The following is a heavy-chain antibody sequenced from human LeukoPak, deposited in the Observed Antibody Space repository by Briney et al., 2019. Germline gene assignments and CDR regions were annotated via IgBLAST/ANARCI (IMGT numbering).Heavy chain of an antibody. J-gene: IGHJ4*02. CDR1: GFTFSSYA. V-gene: IGHV3-30*04. Sequence: GGSLRLSCAASGFTFSSYAMHWVRQAPGKGLEWVAVISYDGSNKYYADSVKGRFTISRVNSKNTLYLQMNSLRAEDTAVYYCARDDLGYCSSTSCWSFDYWGQGTLVTVSS. CDR2: ISYDGSNK. D-gene: IGHD2-2*01. CDR3: ARDDLGYCSSTSCWSFDY.